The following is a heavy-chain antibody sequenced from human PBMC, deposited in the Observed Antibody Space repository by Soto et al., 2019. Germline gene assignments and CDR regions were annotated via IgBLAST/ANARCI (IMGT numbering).Heavy chain of an antibody. CDR1: GFTFSSYA. CDR3: AQDSSVSYPLNWFDP. CDR2: ISGSGASS. J-gene: IGHJ5*02. V-gene: IGHV3-23*01. Sequence: GGSLRLSCAASGFTFSSYAMSWVRRAPGKGLEWVSSISGSGASSLYADSVKGRFTISRDNSKNTLYLQMSSLRAEDTAVYYCAQDSSVSYPLNWFDPWGQGTLVTVSS. D-gene: IGHD6-19*01.